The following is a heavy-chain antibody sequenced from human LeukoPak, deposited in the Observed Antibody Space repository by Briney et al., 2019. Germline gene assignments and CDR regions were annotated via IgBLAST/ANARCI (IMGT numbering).Heavy chain of an antibody. CDR3: ARGTKKTVYHTLDY. V-gene: IGHV4-4*07. D-gene: IGHD1-7*01. Sequence: SETLSLTCTVSGASISDYFWNWIRQPAGRGLEWIGRIDTSGTAKYNSSLRSRVTISVDMSKNQFSLRLSSAAAADTAIYYCARGTKKTVYHTLDYWGQGILVTVSS. CDR1: GASISDYF. CDR2: IDTSGTA. J-gene: IGHJ4*02.